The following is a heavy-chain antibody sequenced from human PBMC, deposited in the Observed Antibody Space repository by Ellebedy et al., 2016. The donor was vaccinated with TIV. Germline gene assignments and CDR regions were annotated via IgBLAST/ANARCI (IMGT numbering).Heavy chain of an antibody. CDR1: GVTFDDYA. J-gene: IGHJ4*02. CDR3: AKDSGYSGYDRFDY. CDR2: ISWNSGSI. D-gene: IGHD5-12*01. V-gene: IGHV3-9*01. Sequence: GESLKISXPASGVTFDDYAMHWVRQAQGTGLEWVSGISWNSGSIGYADSVKGRFTISRDNAKNSLYLQMNSLRAEDTALYYCAKDSGYSGYDRFDYWGQGTLVTVSS.